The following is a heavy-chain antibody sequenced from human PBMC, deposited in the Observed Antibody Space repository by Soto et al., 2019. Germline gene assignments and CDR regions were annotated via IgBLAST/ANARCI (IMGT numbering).Heavy chain of an antibody. J-gene: IGHJ4*02. V-gene: IGHV3-53*01. Sequence: EVQLVESGGGLIQPGGSLRLSCAASVFTVSSKYMTWVRQAPGKGLEWVSVIYGGGTTYYADSVKGRFTISRDNSKNTLYLQMNSLRAEDTAVYYCVQTTGWPGFDFWGQGTLVTVSS. CDR3: VQTTGWPGFDF. CDR2: IYGGGTT. CDR1: VFTVSSKY. D-gene: IGHD6-19*01.